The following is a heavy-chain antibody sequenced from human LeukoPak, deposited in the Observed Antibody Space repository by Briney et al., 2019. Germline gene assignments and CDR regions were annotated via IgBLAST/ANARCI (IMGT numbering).Heavy chain of an antibody. J-gene: IGHJ5*02. D-gene: IGHD1-7*01. V-gene: IGHV4-4*07. Sequence: PSETLSLTCNVSGGSISTYYWSWIRQPAGKGLEWIGRIYTSGTTTYNPSLKSRVTISVDKSKNQFSLKLSSVTAADTALYYCARGLMGTTGEQNWFDPWGQGTLVTVSS. CDR1: GGSISTYY. CDR3: ARGLMGTTGEQNWFDP. CDR2: IYTSGTT.